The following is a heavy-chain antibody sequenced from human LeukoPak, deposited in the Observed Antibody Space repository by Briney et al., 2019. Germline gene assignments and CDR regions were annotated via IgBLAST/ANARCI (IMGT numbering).Heavy chain of an antibody. V-gene: IGHV1-46*01. CDR3: ARDDGSGSYGYYYMDV. CDR1: GYTFTGYY. J-gene: IGHJ6*03. Sequence: ASVKVSCKXSGYTFTGYYMHWVRQAPGQGLEWMGIINPSGGSTSYAQKFQGRVTMTRDTSTSTVYMELSSLRSEDTAVYYCARDDGSGSYGYYYMDVWGKGTTVTVSS. CDR2: INPSGGST. D-gene: IGHD3-10*01.